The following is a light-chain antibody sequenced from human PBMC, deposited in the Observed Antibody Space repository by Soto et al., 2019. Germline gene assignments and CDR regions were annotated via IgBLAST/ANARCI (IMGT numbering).Light chain of an antibody. Sequence: DIQMTQSPPTLSANVGDRVTITCRASQSISTWLAWYQQKAGKAPRLLIYKASTLENGVPSRFSGSGSGTEFSLTISRLQPDDFATYYCQQYNRGFGQGTKVEVK. CDR3: QQYNRG. J-gene: IGKJ1*01. CDR2: KAS. CDR1: QSISTW. V-gene: IGKV1-5*03.